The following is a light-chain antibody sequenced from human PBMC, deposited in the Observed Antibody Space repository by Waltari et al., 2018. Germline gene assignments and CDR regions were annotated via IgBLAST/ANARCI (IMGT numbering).Light chain of an antibody. CDR2: DND. J-gene: IGLJ2*01. Sequence: QSVLTQPPSVSAAPGQKVTISCSGSNSNIGTKDVSWYQQFPGTAPKHLIYDNDKRPSGIPDRFSGSKSGKAATLGITGLQTGDEADYYCGTWDSSLSDVVFGGGTKLTVL. CDR3: GTWDSSLSDVV. CDR1: NSNIGTKD. V-gene: IGLV1-51*01.